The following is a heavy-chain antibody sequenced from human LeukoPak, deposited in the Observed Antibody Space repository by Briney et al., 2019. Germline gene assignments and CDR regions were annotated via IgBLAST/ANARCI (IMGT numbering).Heavy chain of an antibody. CDR3: AKDKSVVAAD. CDR2: ISYDGSNK. D-gene: IGHD2-15*01. Sequence: GGSLRLSCAASGFTFSSYGMHWVRQAPGKGLEWVAVISYDGSNKYYADSVEGRFTISRDNSKNTLYLQMNSLRAEDTAVYYCAKDKSVVAADWGQGTLVTVSS. CDR1: GFTFSSYG. V-gene: IGHV3-30*18. J-gene: IGHJ4*02.